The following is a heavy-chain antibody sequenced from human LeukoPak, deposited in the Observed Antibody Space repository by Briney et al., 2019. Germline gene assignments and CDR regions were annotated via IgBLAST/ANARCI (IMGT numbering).Heavy chain of an antibody. CDR1: GGSFSNYY. CDR3: AKAIDNRGYYFERGADF. CDR2: ISGNGAHP. J-gene: IGHJ4*02. Sequence: PSETLSLTCAVYGGSFSNYYWSWVRQAPGKGLEWVSSISGNGAHPYYADSVRGRFTISRDFSRNAVYLQMSSLRVEDTAEYFCAKAIDNRGYYFERGADFWGQGTMVTVSS. D-gene: IGHD3-22*01. V-gene: IGHV3-23*01.